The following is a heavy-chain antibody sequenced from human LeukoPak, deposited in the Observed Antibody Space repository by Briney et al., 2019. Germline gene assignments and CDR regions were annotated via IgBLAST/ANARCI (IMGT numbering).Heavy chain of an antibody. CDR1: GFTFSSYR. D-gene: IGHD6-19*01. CDR3: ASLYGSGWYMDLYFDY. V-gene: IGHV3-7*01. Sequence: PGGSLRLSCAASGFTFSSYRMSWVRQAPGKGLEWVANIKQDGSEKYYVDSVKGRFTISRDNAKNSLYLQMNSLRAEDTAVYYCASLYGSGWYMDLYFDYWGQGTLVTVSS. J-gene: IGHJ4*02. CDR2: IKQDGSEK.